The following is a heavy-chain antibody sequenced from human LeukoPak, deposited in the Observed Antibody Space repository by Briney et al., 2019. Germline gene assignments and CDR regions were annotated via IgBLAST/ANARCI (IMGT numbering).Heavy chain of an antibody. CDR1: GYTFTGYY. V-gene: IGHV1-2*02. CDR2: INPNSGDT. CDR3: ARVGMVRTTHAFFDY. J-gene: IGHJ4*02. Sequence: ASVKVSCKASGYTFTGYYIHWVRQAPGQGLEWMGWINPNSGDTNYAQKFQGRVTMTRDTSISTAHMELSRLRSDDTAVYYCARVGMVRTTHAFFDYWGQGTLVTVSS. D-gene: IGHD2-8*01.